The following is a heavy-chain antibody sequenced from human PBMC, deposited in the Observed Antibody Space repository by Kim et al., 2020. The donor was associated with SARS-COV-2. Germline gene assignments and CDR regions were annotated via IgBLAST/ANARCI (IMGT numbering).Heavy chain of an antibody. D-gene: IGHD3-22*01. CDR2: IYSGGST. V-gene: IGHV3-66*01. Sequence: GGSLRLSCVASGLTVSGNYMTWVRQAPGKGLAWVSVIYSGGSTYYAASVQGRFTISRDKSKNTVFLQMNNLRTDDTAVYYCARENSGGYHDLDYWGQGTLVTVSS. J-gene: IGHJ4*02. CDR3: ARENSGGYHDLDY. CDR1: GLTVSGNY.